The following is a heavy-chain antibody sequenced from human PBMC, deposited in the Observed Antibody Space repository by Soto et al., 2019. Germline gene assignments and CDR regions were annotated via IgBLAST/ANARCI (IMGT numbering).Heavy chain of an antibody. J-gene: IGHJ4*02. V-gene: IGHV4-39*01. CDR1: GGSISSSSYY. D-gene: IGHD6-13*01. CDR3: ARLGIAAAGTGY. CDR2: IYYSGST. Sequence: PSETLSLTCTVSGGSISSSSYYWGWIRQPPGKGLEWIGSIYYSGSTYYNPSLKSRVTISVDTSKNQFSLKLSSVTAADTAVYYCARLGIAAAGTGYWGQGTLVTVSS.